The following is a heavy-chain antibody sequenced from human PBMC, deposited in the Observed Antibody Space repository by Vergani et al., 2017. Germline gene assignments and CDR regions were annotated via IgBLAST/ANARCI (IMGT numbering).Heavy chain of an antibody. V-gene: IGHV4-59*01. J-gene: IGHJ5*02. CDR1: GAAIKDFY. CDR3: ARERDLYCRSTTSGHNWFDP. Sequence: QVQLQESGPGLVKPSETLSLTCTVSGAAIKDFYWSWFRQPPGKGLEWIGYVYYTGSTTYNPSLKSRVTISVDTSNNQFSLRMTSLTAADTAIYYCARERDLYCRSTTSGHNWFDPWGQGSLVTVSS. CDR2: VYYTGST. D-gene: IGHD2/OR15-2a*01.